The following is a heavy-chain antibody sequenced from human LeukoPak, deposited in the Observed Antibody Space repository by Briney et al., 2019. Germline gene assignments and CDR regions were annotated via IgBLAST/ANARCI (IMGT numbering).Heavy chain of an antibody. Sequence: SVKVSCKASGGTFSSYAISWVRPAPGQGLEWMGGIIPIFGTANYAQKFQGRVTITTDEATSTAYMELSSLRSEATAVCYCTRATTVTTYMFYYRGQGTLVTVSS. J-gene: IGHJ4*02. CDR3: TRATTVTTYMFYY. CDR1: GGTFSSYA. D-gene: IGHD4-17*01. V-gene: IGHV1-69*05. CDR2: IIPIFGTA.